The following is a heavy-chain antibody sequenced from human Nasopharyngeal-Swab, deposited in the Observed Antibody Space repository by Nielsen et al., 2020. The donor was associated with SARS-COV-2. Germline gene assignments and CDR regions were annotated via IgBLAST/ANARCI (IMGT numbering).Heavy chain of an antibody. CDR2: INPSGGST. J-gene: IGHJ6*02. CDR3: ASPMVREFRYYYYGMDV. V-gene: IGHV1-46*01. CDR1: GYTFTSYY. D-gene: IGHD3-10*01. Sequence: ASVKVYCKASGYTFTSYYMHWVRQAPGQGLEWMGVINPSGGSTSYAQKFQGRVTMTRDTSTSTVYMELSSLRSEDTAVYYCASPMVREFRYYYYGMDVWGQGTTVTVSS.